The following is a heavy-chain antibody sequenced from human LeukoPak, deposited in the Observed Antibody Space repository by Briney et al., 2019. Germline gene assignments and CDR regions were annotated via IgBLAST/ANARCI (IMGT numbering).Heavy chain of an antibody. V-gene: IGHV3-30-3*01. CDR3: ARDSLRGYYYDSSGSFDY. Sequence: GGSLRLSCAASGFTFSSYAMHWVRQAPGKGLEWVAVISYDGNNKYYADSVKGRFTISRDNSKNTLYLQMNSLRAEDTAVYYCARDSLRGYYYDSSGSFDYWGQGTLVTVSS. D-gene: IGHD3-22*01. J-gene: IGHJ4*02. CDR2: ISYDGNNK. CDR1: GFTFSSYA.